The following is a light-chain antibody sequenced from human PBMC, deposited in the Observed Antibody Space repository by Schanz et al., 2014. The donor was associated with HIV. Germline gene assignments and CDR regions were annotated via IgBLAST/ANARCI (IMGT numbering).Light chain of an antibody. CDR3: LQYNSYPYT. CDR2: AAL. V-gene: IGKV1-17*01. J-gene: IGKJ2*01. Sequence: DVHMTQSPSSLSASVGDNVTITCRASQNISTYLNWYQQRPGKAPKLLIYAALNLQSGVPSRFSGSGSGTEFSLTISSLQSEDFATYYCLQYNSYPYTFGQGTKLEIK. CDR1: QNISTY.